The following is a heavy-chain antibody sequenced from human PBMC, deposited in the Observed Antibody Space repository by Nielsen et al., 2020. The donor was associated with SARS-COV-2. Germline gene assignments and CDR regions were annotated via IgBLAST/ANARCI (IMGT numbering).Heavy chain of an antibody. CDR2: IYHSGGT. J-gene: IGHJ6*02. D-gene: IGHD2-15*01. CDR3: GSKYCSGDSCYSHYEYGVDV. Sequence: LRLSCSVSGASISSGTYYWSWIRQPPGKGLEWIGYIYHSGGTYYNLSLKSRVFISLDASTNHLSLKMTSVTAADTAVYYCGSKYCSGDSCYSHYEYGVDVWGPGTTVTVSS. CDR1: GASISSGTYY. V-gene: IGHV4-30-4*01.